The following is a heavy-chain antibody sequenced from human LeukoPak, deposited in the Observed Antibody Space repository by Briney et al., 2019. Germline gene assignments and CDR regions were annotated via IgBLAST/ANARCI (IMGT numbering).Heavy chain of an antibody. D-gene: IGHD6-13*01. V-gene: IGHV4-59*08. CDR2: IHYSGNS. Sequence: SETLSLTCTVSGGSISNYYWSRIRQPPGKGLQWIGYIHYSGNSNYNPSLKSRVTISIDTAKNQFSLKLSSVTAADTAVYYCARSGVFTGYDAFDIWGQGTRVTVSS. CDR1: GGSISNYY. J-gene: IGHJ3*02. CDR3: ARSGVFTGYDAFDI.